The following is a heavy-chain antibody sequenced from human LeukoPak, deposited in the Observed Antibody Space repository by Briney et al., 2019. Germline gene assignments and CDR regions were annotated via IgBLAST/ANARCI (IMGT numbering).Heavy chain of an antibody. CDR1: GGTFSSYA. J-gene: IGHJ4*02. CDR2: IIPIFGTA. D-gene: IGHD6-19*01. Sequence: SVKVSCKASGGTFSSYAISWVRQAPGQGLEWMGRIIPIFGTANYAQKFQGRVTITTDESTSTAYMELSSLRSEDTAVYYCARGGRHSSGWYPTFFDYWGQGTLVTVSS. CDR3: ARGGRHSSGWYPTFFDY. V-gene: IGHV1-69*05.